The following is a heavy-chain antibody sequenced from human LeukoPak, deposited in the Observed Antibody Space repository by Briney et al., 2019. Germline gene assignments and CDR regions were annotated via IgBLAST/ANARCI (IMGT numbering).Heavy chain of an antibody. J-gene: IGHJ6*03. CDR2: IYTSGST. D-gene: IGHD2-2*01. Sequence: SETLSLTCTVSGGSISSYYWSWIRQPAGKGLEWIGRIYTSGSTNYNPSLKSRVTMSVDTSKNQFSLKLSSVTAADTAVYYCARSEIVVPAAMVPYYYYHMDVWGKGTTVTVSS. CDR3: ARSEIVVPAAMVPYYYYHMDV. CDR1: GGSISSYY. V-gene: IGHV4-4*07.